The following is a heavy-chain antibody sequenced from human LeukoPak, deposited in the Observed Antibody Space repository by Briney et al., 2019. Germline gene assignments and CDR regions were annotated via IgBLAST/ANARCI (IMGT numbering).Heavy chain of an antibody. CDR3: ARGDTYYYDSSGYPLDY. D-gene: IGHD3-22*01. CDR2: INAGNGNT. J-gene: IGHJ4*02. V-gene: IGHV1-3*01. Sequence: ASVKVSCKDSGYTFTSYAMHWVRQAPGQRLEWMGWINAGNGNTKYSQKFQGRVTITRDTSASTAYMELSSLRSEDTAVYYCARGDTYYYDSSGYPLDYWGQGTLVTVSS. CDR1: GYTFTSYA.